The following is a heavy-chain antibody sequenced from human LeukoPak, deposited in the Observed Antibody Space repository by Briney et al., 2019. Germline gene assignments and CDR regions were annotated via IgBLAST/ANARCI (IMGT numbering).Heavy chain of an antibody. D-gene: IGHD6-13*01. CDR3: ARSKAAADPYYHYYGMDV. CDR1: GFTFSGYG. CDR2: MSYDGSNI. J-gene: IGHJ6*02. Sequence: GGSLRLSCAASGFTFSGYGMSWVRQAPLKGLEWVAVMSYDGSNIYYADSVKGRFTISRDNSKNTLYLQMNSLRAEDTAVYYCARSKAAADPYYHYYGMDVWGQGTTVTVSS. V-gene: IGHV3-30*03.